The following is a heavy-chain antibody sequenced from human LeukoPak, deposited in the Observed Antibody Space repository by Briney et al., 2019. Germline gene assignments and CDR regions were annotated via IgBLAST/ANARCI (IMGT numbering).Heavy chain of an antibody. CDR2: ISSSSSYI. CDR3: ARLATNGGYGY. CDR1: GFTFSSYS. Sequence: GRSLRLSCAASGFTFSSYSMNWVRQAPGKGLEWVSSISSSSSYIYYAGSVKGRFTISRDNAKNSLYLQMNSLRTEDTAVYYCARLATNGGYGYWGQGTLVAVSS. V-gene: IGHV3-21*01. J-gene: IGHJ4*02. D-gene: IGHD5-12*01.